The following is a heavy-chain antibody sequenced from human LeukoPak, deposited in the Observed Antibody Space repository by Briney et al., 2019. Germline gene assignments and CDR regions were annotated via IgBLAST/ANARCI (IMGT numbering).Heavy chain of an antibody. Sequence: GGSLRLSCAASGFTFSSYAMSWVRQAPGKGLEWVSYISSSSSTIYYADSVKGRFTISRDNSKNTLYLQMNSLRAEDTAVYYCAKAKGRRYNWNYAYWGQGTLVTVSS. J-gene: IGHJ4*02. CDR3: AKAKGRRYNWNYAY. CDR2: ISSSSSTI. V-gene: IGHV3-48*01. D-gene: IGHD1-7*01. CDR1: GFTFSSYA.